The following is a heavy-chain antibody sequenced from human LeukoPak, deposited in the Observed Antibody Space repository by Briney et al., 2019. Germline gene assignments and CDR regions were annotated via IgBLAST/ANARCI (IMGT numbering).Heavy chain of an antibody. J-gene: IGHJ4*02. CDR1: GGSLSDYF. Sequence: TSETLSLTCTVSGGSLSDYFWTWMRQPPGKGLEWIGHITYSGDTNYNPSLKSRLSMSIDTSRRQSSLSLAAVSIAAPPFYYCARAKSEGVPAGILHDSWGQGTLVIVSS. CDR2: ITYSGDT. D-gene: IGHD2-2*01. V-gene: IGHV4-59*01. CDR3: ARAKSEGVPAGILHDS.